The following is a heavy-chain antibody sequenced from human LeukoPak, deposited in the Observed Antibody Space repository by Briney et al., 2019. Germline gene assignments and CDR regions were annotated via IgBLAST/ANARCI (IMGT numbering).Heavy chain of an antibody. D-gene: IGHD3-10*01. CDR2: IKQDGSEK. CDR3: ALDPTMDGSR. J-gene: IGHJ4*02. CDR1: GFTLRAYW. Sequence: GGSLRLSCAVSGFTLRAYWMSWVRQAPGKGLEWVANIKQDGSEKYYADSVKGRFTISRVNAKNSLYLQMNSLRAEDAAVYYCALDPTMDGSRWGQGTLVTVSS. V-gene: IGHV3-7*01.